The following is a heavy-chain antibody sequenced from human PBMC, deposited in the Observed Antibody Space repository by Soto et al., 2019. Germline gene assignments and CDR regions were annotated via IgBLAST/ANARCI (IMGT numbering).Heavy chain of an antibody. J-gene: IGHJ5*02. V-gene: IGHV1-69*02. CDR1: GATLSNYI. CDR2: IIPILGIP. CDR3: AGGGVVDYGDYNT. D-gene: IGHD4-17*01. Sequence: QVKLVQSGAEVRKPGSSVKVSCETSGATLSNYIIGWVRQAPGQGLEWMGRIIPILGIPNFSQSFQDRLTITADRSTSTIYMELSSLRSEGTAIYFCAGGGVVDYGDYNTWGQGTLVTVSS.